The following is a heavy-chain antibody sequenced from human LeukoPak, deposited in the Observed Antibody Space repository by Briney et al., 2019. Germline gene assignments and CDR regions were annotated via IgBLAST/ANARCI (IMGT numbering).Heavy chain of an antibody. D-gene: IGHD3-16*01. V-gene: IGHV4-39*02. Sequence: SETLSLACTVSGVSMSSSNYYWAWIRQPPGKGLDWIGSIYHSGSSHYNPSLKSRITISVDTSKNQFSLKLSSVTAADTAVYYCARDRYALTFDYWGQGTLVTVSS. CDR2: IYHSGSS. CDR3: ARDRYALTFDY. CDR1: GVSMSSSNYY. J-gene: IGHJ4*02.